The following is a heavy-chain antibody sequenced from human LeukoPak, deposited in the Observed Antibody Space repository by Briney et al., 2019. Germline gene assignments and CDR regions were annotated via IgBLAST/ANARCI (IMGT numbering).Heavy chain of an antibody. J-gene: IGHJ1*01. CDR2: IIPIFGTA. V-gene: IGHV1-69*13. CDR3: ARAYRYCSTTSCYGYFQD. Sequence: SVKVSCKASGGTFSSYAISWVRQAPGQGLEWMGGIIPIFGTANYAQKFQGRVTITADESTSTAYMELSSLRSEDTAVYYCARAYRYCSTTSCYGYFQDWGQGTLVTVSS. CDR1: GGTFSSYA. D-gene: IGHD2-2*01.